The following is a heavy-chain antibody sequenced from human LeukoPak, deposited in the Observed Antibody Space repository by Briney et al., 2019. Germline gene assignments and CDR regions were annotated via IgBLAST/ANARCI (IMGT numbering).Heavy chain of an antibody. J-gene: IGHJ6*02. Sequence: PSETLSLTCTVSGGSISSGGYYWIWNRQHPGKGLEWIGYIYYSGSTYYNPSLKSRVTISVDTSKNQFSLKLSSVTAADTAVYYCARERDYGGNFSGRDVWGQGTTVTVSS. D-gene: IGHD4-23*01. V-gene: IGHV4-31*03. CDR2: IYYSGST. CDR3: ARERDYGGNFSGRDV. CDR1: GGSISSGGYY.